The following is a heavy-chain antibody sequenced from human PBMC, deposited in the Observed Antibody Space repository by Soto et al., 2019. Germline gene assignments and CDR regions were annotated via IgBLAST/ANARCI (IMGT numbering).Heavy chain of an antibody. V-gene: IGHV1-69*13. Sequence: SVKVSCKASGGTFSSYAISWVRQAPGQGLEWMGGIIPIFGTANYAQKFQGRVTITADESTSPAYMELSSLRPEGTAVSYCAFSLPPYSETKYYYDSSGYYLDYWGQGTLATFSS. CDR2: IIPIFGTA. CDR3: AFSLPPYSETKYYYDSSGYYLDY. CDR1: GGTFSSYA. J-gene: IGHJ4*02. D-gene: IGHD3-22*01.